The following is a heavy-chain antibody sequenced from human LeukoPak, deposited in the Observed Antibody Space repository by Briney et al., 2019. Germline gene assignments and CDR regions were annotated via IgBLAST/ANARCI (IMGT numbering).Heavy chain of an antibody. J-gene: IGHJ4*02. CDR1: GYTFTSYY. Sequence: ASVKVSCKASGYTFTSYYMHLVRHAPGQGHGWMGIINPSGGSTSYAQKFQGRVTMTRDTSTSTVYMELSSLRSEDTAVYYCARGGSGSYPFYWGQGTLVTVSS. V-gene: IGHV1-46*01. D-gene: IGHD3-10*01. CDR2: INPSGGST. CDR3: ARGGSGSYPFY.